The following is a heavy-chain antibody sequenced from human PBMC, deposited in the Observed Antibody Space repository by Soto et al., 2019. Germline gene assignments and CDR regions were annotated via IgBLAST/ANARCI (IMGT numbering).Heavy chain of an antibody. CDR2: ISGNNGNT. J-gene: IGHJ4*02. D-gene: IGHD6-6*01. Sequence: QVQLVQSGAEVKQSGASVKVSCKASGYTFTNYGINWVRQAPGQGLEWMGWISGNNGNTKYAQTLQGRFTKTPDPITIAAHMKLTSLRSDDTAMYYCARDQGAARHLDYWGQGTQVTVSS. CDR1: GYTFTNYG. V-gene: IGHV1-18*01. CDR3: ARDQGAARHLDY.